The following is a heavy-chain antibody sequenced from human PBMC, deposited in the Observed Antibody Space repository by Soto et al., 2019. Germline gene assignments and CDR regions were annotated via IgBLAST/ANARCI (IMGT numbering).Heavy chain of an antibody. D-gene: IGHD6-6*01. Sequence: GGSLRLSCVTSGFFFDNYAMHWVRQAPGKGPEWVSGLSGNSDIVAYADSVKGRFTISRDNAKNTLYLQMNSLRAEDTAVYYCASHPGVAARPYYFDYWGQGTLVTVSS. J-gene: IGHJ4*02. CDR2: LSGNSDIV. V-gene: IGHV3-9*01. CDR3: ASHPGVAARPYYFDY. CDR1: GFFFDNYA.